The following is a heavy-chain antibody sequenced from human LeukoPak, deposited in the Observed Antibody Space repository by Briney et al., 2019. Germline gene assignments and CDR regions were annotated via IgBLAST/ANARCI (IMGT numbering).Heavy chain of an antibody. J-gene: IGHJ2*01. V-gene: IGHV4-39*07. D-gene: IGHD4-17*01. CDR1: GGSISSSSYY. CDR2: IYYSGST. Sequence: SETLSLTCTVSGGSISSSSYYWGWLRQPPGKGLEWIGSIYYSGSTYYNPSLKSRVTISVDTSKNQFSLKLSSVTAADTAVYYCARERTTVTRYWYFDLWGRGTPVTVSS. CDR3: ARERTTVTRYWYFDL.